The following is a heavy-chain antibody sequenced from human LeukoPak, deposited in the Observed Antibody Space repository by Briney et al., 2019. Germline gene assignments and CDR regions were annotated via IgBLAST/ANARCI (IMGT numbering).Heavy chain of an antibody. D-gene: IGHD4-17*01. V-gene: IGHV1-18*01. CDR3: ARSPHDYGDYGYYYYGMDV. CDR2: ISAYNGNT. J-gene: IGHJ6*02. Sequence: GASVKVSCKASGGTFSSYAISWVRQAPGQGLEWMGWISAYNGNTNYAQRLQGRVTMTTDTSTSTAYMELRSLRSDDTAVYYCARSPHDYGDYGYYYYGMDVWGQGTTVTVSS. CDR1: GGTFSSYA.